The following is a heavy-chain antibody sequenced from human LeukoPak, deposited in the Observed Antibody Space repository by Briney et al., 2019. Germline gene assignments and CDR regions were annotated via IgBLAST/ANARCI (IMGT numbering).Heavy chain of an antibody. CDR2: MNPNSGNT. D-gene: IGHD3-10*01. Sequence: ASVKVSCKASDYSFTNYGISWVRQATGQGLEWMGWMNPNSGNTGYAQKFQGRVTMTRNTSISTAYMELSSLRSEDTAVYYCASSNGSGFDYWGQGTLVTVSS. CDR3: ASSNGSGFDY. V-gene: IGHV1-8*02. CDR1: DYSFTNYG. J-gene: IGHJ4*02.